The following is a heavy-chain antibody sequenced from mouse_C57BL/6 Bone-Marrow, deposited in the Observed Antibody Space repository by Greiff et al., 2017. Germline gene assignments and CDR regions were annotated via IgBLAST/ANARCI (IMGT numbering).Heavy chain of an antibody. J-gene: IGHJ3*01. CDR1: GFTFSSYG. Sequence: EVQLVESGGDLVKPGGSLKLSCAASGFTFSSYGMSWVRQTPDKRLEWVATISSGGSYTYYPDSVKGRFTISRDNAKNTLYLQMSSLKSEDTAMYYCARRFDGFPWFAYWGKGTLVTVSA. CDR3: ARRFDGFPWFAY. D-gene: IGHD2-3*01. CDR2: ISSGGSYT. V-gene: IGHV5-6*01.